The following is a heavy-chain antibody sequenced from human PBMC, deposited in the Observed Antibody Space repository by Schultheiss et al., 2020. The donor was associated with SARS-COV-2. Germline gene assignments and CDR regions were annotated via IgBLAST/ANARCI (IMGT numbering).Heavy chain of an antibody. CDR2: ISSSSSYI. Sequence: GGSLRLSCAASGFTFSSYSMNWVRQAPGKGLEWVSSISSSSSYIYYADSVKGRFTISRDNAKNSLYLQMNSLRAEDTAVYYCAKDAYGTTMVRGVSNWFDPWGQGTLVTVSS. CDR3: AKDAYGTTMVRGVSNWFDP. V-gene: IGHV3-21*01. CDR1: GFTFSSYS. D-gene: IGHD3-10*01. J-gene: IGHJ5*02.